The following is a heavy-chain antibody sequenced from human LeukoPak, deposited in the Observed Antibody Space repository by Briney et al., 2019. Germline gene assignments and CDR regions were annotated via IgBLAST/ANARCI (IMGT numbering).Heavy chain of an antibody. J-gene: IGHJ4*02. D-gene: IGHD6-19*01. CDR2: IYTFGIT. Sequence: PSETLSLTCTVSGGSISSSYWSWIRQPAGKGLEWIGHIYTFGITNYIPSLKSRVTISVDTSKNQFSMKLSSVTAADTAVYYCARARGGWYLSTLGENYFDYWGQGTLVTVSS. CDR3: ARARGGWYLSTLGENYFDY. CDR1: GGSISSSY. V-gene: IGHV4-4*07.